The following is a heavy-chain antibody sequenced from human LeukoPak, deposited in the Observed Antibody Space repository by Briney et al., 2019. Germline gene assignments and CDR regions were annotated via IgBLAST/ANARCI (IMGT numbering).Heavy chain of an antibody. CDR2: IIPIFGTA. J-gene: IGHJ4*02. V-gene: IGHV1-69*13. Sequence: SVKLCCKAAGATFTSYAISWVRQAPGQGLEWMGGIIPIFGTANYAQKFQCRVTITADESTSTAYMELSSLRSEDTDVYFCASESYVFLTGRVLGVFDYWGQGTLVTVSS. D-gene: IGHD3-9*01. CDR1: GATFTSYA. CDR3: ASESYVFLTGRVLGVFDY.